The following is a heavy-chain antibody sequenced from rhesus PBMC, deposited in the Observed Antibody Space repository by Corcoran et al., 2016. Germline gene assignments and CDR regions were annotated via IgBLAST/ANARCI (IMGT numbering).Heavy chain of an antibody. D-gene: IGHD5-42*01. CDR1: GGSFSSYW. J-gene: IGHJ6*01. V-gene: IGHV4-80*01. CDR2: INGNSGST. CDR3: ARVSPRDTVGTDAGLDS. Sequence: QVQLQESGPGLVKPSETRSLTCAVSGGSFSSYWWSWIRQPPGKGLGGIGEINGNSGSTNYNPSLKSRVTISKDASKNQFSLKLSSVTAADTAVYYCARVSPRDTVGTDAGLDSWGQGVVVTVSS.